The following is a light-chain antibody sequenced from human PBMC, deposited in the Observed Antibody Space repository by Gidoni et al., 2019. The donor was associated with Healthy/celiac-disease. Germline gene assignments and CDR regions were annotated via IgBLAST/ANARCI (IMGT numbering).Light chain of an antibody. V-gene: IGKV3-15*01. CDR3: QQYNNWPPIT. CDR1: QSVSSN. CDR2: SAS. J-gene: IGKJ5*01. Sequence: EIVMTQSPATLSVSPGERATLSCRAIQSVSSNLAWYQQKPGQAPRLLIYSASTRSTGITAMFSGSGSGREFTLIISSLQSEDFAVYYCQQYNNWPPITFGQGTRLEIK.